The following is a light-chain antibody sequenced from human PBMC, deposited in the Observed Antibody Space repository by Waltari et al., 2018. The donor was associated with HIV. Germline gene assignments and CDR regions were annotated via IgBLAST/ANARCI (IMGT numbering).Light chain of an antibody. CDR3: QSADNSGSYQV. Sequence: SYELTQPPSVSVSPGQTAKITCSGDALPKQYAYWYQQKPGQAPVVMIYKDTERPSVIPERFSASTSGTTVTLTISGVQAEDEADYYCQSADNSGSYQVFGGGTKLTVL. CDR2: KDT. V-gene: IGLV3-25*03. J-gene: IGLJ3*02. CDR1: ALPKQY.